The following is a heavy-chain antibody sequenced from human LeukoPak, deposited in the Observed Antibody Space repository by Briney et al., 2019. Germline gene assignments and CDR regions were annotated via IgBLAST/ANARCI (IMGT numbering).Heavy chain of an antibody. D-gene: IGHD3-3*01. Sequence: PSETLSLTCTVSGGSIGSSSYYWGWIRQPPGKGLEWIGSIYYSGSTYYNPSLKSRVTISVDTSKNQFSLKLSSVTAADTAVYYCARHRITIFGVVIIPFDYWGQGTLVTVSS. CDR2: IYYSGST. CDR1: GGSIGSSSYY. V-gene: IGHV4-39*01. J-gene: IGHJ4*02. CDR3: ARHRITIFGVVIIPFDY.